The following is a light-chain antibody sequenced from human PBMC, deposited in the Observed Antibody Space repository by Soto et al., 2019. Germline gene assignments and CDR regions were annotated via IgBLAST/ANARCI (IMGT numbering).Light chain of an antibody. CDR2: NAN. Sequence: QTVVTQEPSFSVSPGGTITLTCGLSSDSVSTNNYPSWYQQTPGQAPRTLIYNANTRSSGVPDRFSGSILGNQAALTITGAQADDECDYYCLLYVGSGIHWVFGGGTKVTVL. CDR1: SDSVSTNNY. CDR3: LLYVGSGIHWV. J-gene: IGLJ3*02. V-gene: IGLV8-61*01.